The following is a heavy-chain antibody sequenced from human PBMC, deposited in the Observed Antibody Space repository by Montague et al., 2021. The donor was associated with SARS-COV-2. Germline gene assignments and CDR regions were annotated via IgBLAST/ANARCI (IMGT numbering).Heavy chain of an antibody. D-gene: IGHD2-21*02. CDR3: ARHGPFVVVTAIHDTFDI. J-gene: IGHJ3*02. CDR2: IYYSGST. CDR1: GGSISTYY. V-gene: IGHV4-59*08. Sequence: SETLSLTCTVSGGSISTYYWSWIRRPPGKGPEWIGYIYYSGSTNYNPSLKSRVTISVDTSKNQFSLKLSSVTAADTAVYYCARHGPFVVVTAIHDTFDIWGQGTMVTVSS.